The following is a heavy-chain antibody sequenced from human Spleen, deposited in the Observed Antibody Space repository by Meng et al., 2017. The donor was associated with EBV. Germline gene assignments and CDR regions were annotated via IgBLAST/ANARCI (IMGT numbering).Heavy chain of an antibody. Sequence: QVQLMQSGAELMKPGSSVKVSCXXSGGTFSNHAISWVRQAPGQGPEWMGGIIPVFGRTIHAQKFQGRVTITADESTNTAYMELTSLRFEDTAIYFCARDQQEVVLWGPLQNWDQGTLVTVSS. J-gene: IGHJ1*01. CDR3: ARDQQEVVLWGPLQN. CDR2: IIPVFGRT. CDR1: GGTFSNHA. V-gene: IGHV1-69*01. D-gene: IGHD3-16*01.